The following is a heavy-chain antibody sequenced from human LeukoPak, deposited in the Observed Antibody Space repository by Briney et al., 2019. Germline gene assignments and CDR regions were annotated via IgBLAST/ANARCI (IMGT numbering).Heavy chain of an antibody. Sequence: PSETLSLTCAVYGGSFSGNYWSWTRQPPGKGLEWIGEINHSGSTNYNPSLESRVTISEDMSKNQFSLKLSSVTAADTAFYYCARGEGSGSYMSYFDYWGQGALVTVSS. V-gene: IGHV4-34*01. D-gene: IGHD3-10*01. CDR1: GGSFSGNY. J-gene: IGHJ4*02. CDR2: INHSGST. CDR3: ARGEGSGSYMSYFDY.